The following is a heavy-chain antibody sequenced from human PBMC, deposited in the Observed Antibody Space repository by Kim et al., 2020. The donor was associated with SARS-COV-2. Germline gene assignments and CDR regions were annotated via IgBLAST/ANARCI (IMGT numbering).Heavy chain of an antibody. Sequence: GGSLRLSCAASGFTFSSYGMHWVRQAPGKGLEWVAVIWYDGSNKYYADSVKGRFTISRDNSKNTLYLQMNSLRAEDTAVYYCARDGEGDILTGYSFDYWGQGTLVTVSS. CDR3: ARDGEGDILTGYSFDY. D-gene: IGHD3-9*01. CDR2: IWYDGSNK. J-gene: IGHJ4*02. V-gene: IGHV3-33*01. CDR1: GFTFSSYG.